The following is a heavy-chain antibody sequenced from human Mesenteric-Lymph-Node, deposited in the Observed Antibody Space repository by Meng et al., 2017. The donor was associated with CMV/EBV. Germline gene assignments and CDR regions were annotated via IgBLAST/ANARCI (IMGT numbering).Heavy chain of an antibody. Sequence: GESLKISCAASGFTFSSYGMHWVRQAPGKGLEWVAVIWYDGSNKYYADSVKGRFTISRDNSKNTLYLQMNGLRAEDTAVYYCARDIRNVVYNWFDPWGQGTLVTVSS. CDR1: GFTFSSYG. D-gene: IGHD2-15*01. CDR3: ARDIRNVVYNWFDP. CDR2: IWYDGSNK. J-gene: IGHJ5*02. V-gene: IGHV3-33*01.